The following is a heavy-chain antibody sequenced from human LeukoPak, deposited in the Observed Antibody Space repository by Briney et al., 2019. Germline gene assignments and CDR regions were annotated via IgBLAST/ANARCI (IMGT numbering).Heavy chain of an antibody. V-gene: IGHV4-59*02. D-gene: IGHD4-11*01. CDR2: VYYTGTS. CDR1: GDSVSSHY. CDR3: ARYSNHVDYFDS. J-gene: IGHJ4*02. Sequence: SETLSLTCTVSGDSVSSHYWGWIRQPPGKGLEWIAYVYYTGTSNYNPSLKSRDTISIDTSKNQFSLKLISVTAADTAVYYCARYSNHVDYFDSWGQGTLVTVSS.